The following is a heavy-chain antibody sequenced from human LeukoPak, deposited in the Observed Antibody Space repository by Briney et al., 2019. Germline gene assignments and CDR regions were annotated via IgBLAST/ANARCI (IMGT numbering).Heavy chain of an antibody. Sequence: ASVKVSCKASGYTFTGYYMHWVRQAPGQGLEWMGWINCNSGGTKYAQKFQGWVTMTRDTSNNQFSLKLSSVTAADTAVYYCARQGSGYSTFDIWGQGTIITVSS. CDR3: ARQGSGYSTFDI. J-gene: IGHJ3*02. CDR2: INCNSGGT. D-gene: IGHD3-3*01. CDR1: GYTFTGYY. V-gene: IGHV1-2*04.